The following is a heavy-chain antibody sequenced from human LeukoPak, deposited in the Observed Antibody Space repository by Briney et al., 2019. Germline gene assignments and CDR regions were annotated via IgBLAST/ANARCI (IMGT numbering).Heavy chain of an antibody. CDR1: GFTFSTYG. J-gene: IGHJ5*02. D-gene: IGHD1-20*01. Sequence: PGGSLRLSCAASGFTFSTYGMHWVRQAPGKGLEWVAFIRYGGSNNYADSVKGRFTISRDNSKNTLYLQMNSLRVEDTALYYCASGITGTWGQGTLVIVSS. V-gene: IGHV3-30*02. CDR2: IRYGGSN. CDR3: ASGITGT.